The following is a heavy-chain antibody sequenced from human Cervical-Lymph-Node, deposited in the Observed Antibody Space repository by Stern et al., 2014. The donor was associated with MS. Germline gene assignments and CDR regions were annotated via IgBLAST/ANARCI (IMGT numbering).Heavy chain of an antibody. V-gene: IGHV3-23*01. CDR2: ISGGGGST. Sequence: EVQLLESGGGLVQPGGSLRLSCSASGFTFDSYAMSWVRQAPGQGLELVSSISGGGGSTYYIDSVKGRFTISRDNFKKTLHLQMNSLRAEDTAVYYCAKRGCRGACFDYWGQGTLVTVSS. CDR1: GFTFDSYA. D-gene: IGHD2-21*01. J-gene: IGHJ4*02. CDR3: AKRGCRGACFDY.